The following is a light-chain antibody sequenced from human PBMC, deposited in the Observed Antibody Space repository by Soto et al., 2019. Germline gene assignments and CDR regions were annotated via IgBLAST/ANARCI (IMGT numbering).Light chain of an antibody. CDR1: QSVSSY. CDR3: QQRSNWPFT. CDR2: DAS. V-gene: IGKV3-11*01. Sequence: EIVLTQSPATLSLSPGERATLSCRASQSVSSYLAWYQQKPGQAPRLLIYDASNRATGIPARFSGSGSGTDFNLTISSLEPEDFAVYYCQQRSNWPFTFGPGNKVDIK. J-gene: IGKJ3*01.